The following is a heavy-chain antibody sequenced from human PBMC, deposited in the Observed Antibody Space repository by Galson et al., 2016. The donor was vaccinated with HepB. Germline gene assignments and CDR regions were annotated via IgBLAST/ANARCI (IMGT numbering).Heavy chain of an antibody. D-gene: IGHD2-15*01. J-gene: IGHJ2*01. CDR2: VSGSGYNT. Sequence: SLRLSCAASGFTFSSYAMTWVRQAPGKGLEWVSTVSGSGYNTFYADSVKGRFTISRDNSKNTLFLQMNSLRVEDTAVFYCAKTASVVASTPIKYWYFDLWGRGTLVTVSS. CDR1: GFTFSSYA. CDR3: AKTASVVASTPIKYWYFDL. V-gene: IGHV3-23*01.